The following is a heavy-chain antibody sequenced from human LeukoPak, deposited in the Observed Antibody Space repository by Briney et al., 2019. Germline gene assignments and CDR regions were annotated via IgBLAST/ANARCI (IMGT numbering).Heavy chain of an antibody. CDR1: GGSISTYY. V-gene: IGHV4-4*07. CDR3: ARGFHSNGWHYFDS. D-gene: IGHD6-19*01. J-gene: IGHJ4*02. Sequence: ETLSLTCTVSGGSISTYYWSWIRQPAGEGLEWIGRIYTRVSTNYNPSLKSRVTMSVDTSKNQFSLKLSSVTAADTATYHCARGFHSNGWHYFDSWGQGTLVTVSS. CDR2: IYTRVST.